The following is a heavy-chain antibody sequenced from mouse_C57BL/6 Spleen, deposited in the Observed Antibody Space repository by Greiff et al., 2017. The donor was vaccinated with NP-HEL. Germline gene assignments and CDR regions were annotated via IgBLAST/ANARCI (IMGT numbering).Heavy chain of an antibody. Sequence: DVHLVESGGGLVQPGGSLSLSCAASGFTFTDYYMSWVRQPPGKALEWLGFIRNKANGYTTEYSASVKGRFTISRDNSQSILYLQMNALRAEDSATYYCARYGYYYGSSYYYFDYWGQGTTLTVSS. CDR3: ARYGYYYGSSYYYFDY. J-gene: IGHJ2*01. CDR2: IRNKANGYTT. CDR1: GFTFTDYY. D-gene: IGHD1-1*01. V-gene: IGHV7-3*01.